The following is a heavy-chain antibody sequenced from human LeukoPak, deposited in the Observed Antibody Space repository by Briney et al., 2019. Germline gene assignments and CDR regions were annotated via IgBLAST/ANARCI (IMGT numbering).Heavy chain of an antibody. Sequence: GGSLRLSCAASGFTVSSTFMSWVRQAPGKGLEWVSAIYTGGSTHYADSVKGRFTISRDNSNNTVYLQMNSLRAEDTAVYYCARDNAYFDYWGRGTLVTVSS. V-gene: IGHV3-53*01. CDR1: GFTVSSTF. J-gene: IGHJ4*02. CDR2: IYTGGST. CDR3: ARDNAYFDY.